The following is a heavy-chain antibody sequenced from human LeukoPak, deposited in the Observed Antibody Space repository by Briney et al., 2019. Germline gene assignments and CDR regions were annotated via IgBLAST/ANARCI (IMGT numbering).Heavy chain of an antibody. CDR3: ARGSSWLNIVATAYFDY. Sequence: SETLSLTCTVSGGSISSGSYYWSWIRQPAGKGLEWIGRIYTSGSTNYNPSLKSRVTISVDTSKNQFSLKLSSVTAADTAVYYCARGSSWLNIVATAYFDYWGQGTLVTVSS. CDR1: GGSISSGSYY. CDR2: IYTSGST. D-gene: IGHD5-12*01. J-gene: IGHJ4*02. V-gene: IGHV4-61*02.